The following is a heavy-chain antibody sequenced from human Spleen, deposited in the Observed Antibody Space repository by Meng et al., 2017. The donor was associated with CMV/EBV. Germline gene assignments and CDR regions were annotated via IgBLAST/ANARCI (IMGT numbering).Heavy chain of an antibody. Sequence: SETLSLTCTVSGDSINSSYYYWSWIRQPPGKGLEWLGFTFYSGSTNYNPSLKSRVTISVDTSKNQFSLKLSSVTAADTAVYYCASLSGSYFDYWGQGTLVTVSS. CDR3: ASLSGSYFDY. CDR1: GDSINSSYYY. J-gene: IGHJ4*02. D-gene: IGHD1-26*01. CDR2: TFYSGST. V-gene: IGHV4-61*01.